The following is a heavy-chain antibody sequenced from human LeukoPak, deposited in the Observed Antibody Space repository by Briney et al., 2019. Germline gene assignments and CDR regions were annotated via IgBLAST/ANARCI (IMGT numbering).Heavy chain of an antibody. V-gene: IGHV3-21*06. Sequence: GGSLRLSCAASGFLFLTYNMNWVRQTPEKGLEWVASISSSGTYIYYADSVKGRFTISRDNAKNSLFLQMNSLRVEDTAVYYCARDPRHCTGDSCYSWGQGTLVTVSS. CDR3: ARDPRHCTGDSCYS. D-gene: IGHD2-15*01. J-gene: IGHJ4*02. CDR1: GFLFLTYN. CDR2: ISSSGTYI.